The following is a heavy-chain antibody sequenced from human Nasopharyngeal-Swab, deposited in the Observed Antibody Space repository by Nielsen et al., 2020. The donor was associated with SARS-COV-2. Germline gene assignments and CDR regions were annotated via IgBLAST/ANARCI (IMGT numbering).Heavy chain of an antibody. D-gene: IGHD4-17*01. V-gene: IGHV3-30*03. CDR2: IAHDASNE. J-gene: IGHJ4*02. Sequence: GSLRLSCAASGFTFSSFGMHWVRQAPGKGLEWVAFIAHDASNEYYGDSVKGRFSVSRDSSKNTLYLQMDSLRGEDTAVYYCARDAPAHYGAFYWGRGTLVTVSS. CDR3: ARDAPAHYGAFY. CDR1: GFTFSSFG.